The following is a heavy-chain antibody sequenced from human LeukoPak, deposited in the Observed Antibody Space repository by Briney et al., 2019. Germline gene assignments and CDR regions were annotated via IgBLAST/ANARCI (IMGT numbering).Heavy chain of an antibody. Sequence: PSETLSLTCTVSGGSISSSSYYWGWIRQPPGKGLEWIGSIYYSGSTYYNPSLKSRVTISVDTSKNQFSLKLSSVTAADTAVYYCARGGRMATTPIGYWGQGTLVTVSS. CDR1: GGSISSSSYY. J-gene: IGHJ4*02. CDR2: IYYSGST. V-gene: IGHV4-39*01. CDR3: ARGGRMATTPIGY. D-gene: IGHD5-24*01.